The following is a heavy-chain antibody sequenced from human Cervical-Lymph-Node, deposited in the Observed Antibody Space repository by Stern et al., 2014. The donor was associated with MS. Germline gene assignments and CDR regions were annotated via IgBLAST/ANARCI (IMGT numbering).Heavy chain of an antibody. CDR1: GGSVSSTSYY. CDR2: IYFSGTT. CDR3: ARLSGFGELNY. D-gene: IGHD3-10*01. Sequence: QLQLQESRPGLVKPSETLSLTCTVSGGSVSSTSYYWTWVRQPPGRGLEWIGSIYFSGTTYYNPSLKSRVIISVDTSKNQFSLKLSSVTAADTAVYYCARLSGFGELNYWGQGTLVTVSS. V-gene: IGHV4-39*01. J-gene: IGHJ4*02.